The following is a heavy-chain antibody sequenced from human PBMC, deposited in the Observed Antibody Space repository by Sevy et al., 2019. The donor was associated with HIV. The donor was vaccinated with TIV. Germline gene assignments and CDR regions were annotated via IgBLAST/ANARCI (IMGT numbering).Heavy chain of an antibody. V-gene: IGHV4-59*01. J-gene: IGHJ5*02. Sequence: SETLSLTCTVSGGSTSSSYWTWIRQPPGKRLEWIGYMYHSGLINYNPSLKSRLTLSIDTSKNQFSLKLSAVTAADTAVYYCARMNYHGSAPRSWFDPWGLGAQVTVSS. CDR3: ARMNYHGSAPRSWFDP. CDR2: MYHSGLI. CDR1: GGSTSSSY. D-gene: IGHD3-10*01.